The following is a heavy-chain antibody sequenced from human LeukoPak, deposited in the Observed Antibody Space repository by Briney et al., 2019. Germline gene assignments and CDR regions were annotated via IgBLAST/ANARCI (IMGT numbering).Heavy chain of an antibody. CDR3: ARAYSGYDFFDY. CDR2: IIPIFGTA. CDR1: GGTFSSYA. J-gene: IGHJ4*02. V-gene: IGHV1-69*13. Sequence: ASVKVSCKASGGTFSSYAISWVRQAPGQGLEWMGGIIPIFGTANYAQKFQGRVTITADESTSTAYMEVNSLRSEDTAVYYCARAYSGYDFFDYWGQGILVTVSS. D-gene: IGHD5-12*01.